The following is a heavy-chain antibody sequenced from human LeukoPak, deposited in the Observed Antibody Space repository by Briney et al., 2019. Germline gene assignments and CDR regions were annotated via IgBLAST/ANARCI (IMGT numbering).Heavy chain of an antibody. J-gene: IGHJ4*02. CDR1: GGSISSYY. V-gene: IGHV4-59*01. CDR2: IYYSGST. CDR3: ARGDNWNYWNFDY. Sequence: SETLSLTCTVSGGSISSYYWSWIRQPPGKGLEWVGYIYYSGSTNYNPSLKSRVTISVDTSKNQFSLKLSSVTAADTAVYYCARGDNWNYWNFDYWGQGTLVTVSS. D-gene: IGHD1-7*01.